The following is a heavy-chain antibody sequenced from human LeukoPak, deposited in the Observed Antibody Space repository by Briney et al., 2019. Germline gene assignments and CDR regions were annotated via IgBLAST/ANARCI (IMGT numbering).Heavy chain of an antibody. Sequence: SETLSLTCTVSGGSISSYYWSWIRQPAGKGLEWIGRIYTSGSTNYNPSLKSRVTISVDTSKNQFSLKLSSVTAADTAVYYCARAGYCSGGSCYPTRYFDYWGQGTLVTVSS. D-gene: IGHD2-15*01. CDR2: IYTSGST. CDR1: GGSISSYY. J-gene: IGHJ4*02. CDR3: ARAGYCSGGSCYPTRYFDY. V-gene: IGHV4-4*07.